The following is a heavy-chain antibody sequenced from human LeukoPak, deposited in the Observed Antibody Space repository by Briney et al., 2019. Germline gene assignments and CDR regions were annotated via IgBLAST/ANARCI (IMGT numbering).Heavy chain of an antibody. D-gene: IGHD6-13*01. J-gene: IGHJ4*02. CDR3: ARVPSSHSYFDY. V-gene: IGHV1-2*02. CDR1: GYTFTGYY. Sequence: ASVKVSCKASGYTFTGYYMHWVRQPPGKGLEWMGWINPNSGGTNYAQKFQGRVTMTRDTSISTAYMELSRLRSDDTAVYYCARVPSSHSYFDYWGQGTLVTVSS. CDR2: INPNSGGT.